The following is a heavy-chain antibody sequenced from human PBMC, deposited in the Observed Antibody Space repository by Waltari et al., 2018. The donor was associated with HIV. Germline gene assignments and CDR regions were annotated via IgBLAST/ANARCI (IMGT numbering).Heavy chain of an antibody. CDR1: GGSFSGYY. CDR3: ARGGGVGWYYYGLDV. Sequence: QVQLQQWGAGLLKPSETLSLPCAVYGGSFSGYYGTWLRQPPAQGLDWIGKINHSGSTNYNPSLKSRVTISVDTSKKQFSLKLSSVTAADTAVYYCARGGGVGWYYYGLDVWGQGTTVTVSS. V-gene: IGHV4-34*01. J-gene: IGHJ6*02. CDR2: INHSGST. D-gene: IGHD1-26*01.